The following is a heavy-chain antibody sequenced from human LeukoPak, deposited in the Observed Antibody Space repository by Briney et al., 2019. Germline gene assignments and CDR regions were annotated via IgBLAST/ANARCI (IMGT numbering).Heavy chain of an antibody. J-gene: IGHJ5*02. CDR1: GFTFDDHG. CDR3: ARDGWFGDYNWFDP. Sequence: GGSLRLSCAASGFTFDDHGMTWVRHAPGKGLEWVSGIKWNGGSTGYADSVKGRFTISRDNAKNSLNLQMNSLRVDDTAMYYCARDGWFGDYNWFDPWGQGTLVTVSS. D-gene: IGHD3-10*01. CDR2: IKWNGGST. V-gene: IGHV3-20*04.